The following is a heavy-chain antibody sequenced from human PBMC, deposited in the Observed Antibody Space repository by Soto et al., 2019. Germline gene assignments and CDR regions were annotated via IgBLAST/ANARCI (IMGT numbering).Heavy chain of an antibody. CDR2: INPNSGGT. V-gene: IGHV1-2*04. J-gene: IGHJ6*02. Sequence: VSLKVSCKASGYTFTGYYIHWVRQAPGQGLEWMGFINPNSGGTSYAQKFQGWVTMTRDTSISTAYMELSRLISYDTAVYYCARDNCSGGSCYWHARMDXWGQGTTVTVS. D-gene: IGHD2-15*01. CDR3: ARDNCSGGSCYWHARMDX. CDR1: GYTFTGYY.